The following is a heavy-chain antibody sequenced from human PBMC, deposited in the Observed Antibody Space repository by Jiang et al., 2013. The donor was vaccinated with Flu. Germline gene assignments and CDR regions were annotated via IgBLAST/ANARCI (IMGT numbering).Heavy chain of an antibody. CDR2: FDPEDDAT. CDR3: TTVLPILRSGSGGLYETYGLDV. CDR1: GNTLSKLF. V-gene: IGHV1-24*01. J-gene: IGHJ6*02. Sequence: GAEVKKPGASVKVSCKVSGNTLSKLFMHWVRQAPGKGLEWIGGFDPEDDATISAQSFQDRVTLTEDTSTDTAYMELSGLRSDDTAVYYCTTVLPILRSGSGGLYETYGLDVWGQGTTVSVSS. D-gene: IGHD3-10*01.